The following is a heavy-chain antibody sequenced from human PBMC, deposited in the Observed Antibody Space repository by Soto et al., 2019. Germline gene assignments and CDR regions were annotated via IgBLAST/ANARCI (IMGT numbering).Heavy chain of an antibody. CDR2: ISTYNGDT. D-gene: IGHD2-15*01. CDR3: ARAGAAPYYYYGMDV. V-gene: IGHV1-18*01. J-gene: IGHJ6*02. CDR1: GYTFNSSG. Sequence: GASVKVSCKSSGYTFNSSGISWLRQAPGQGLEWMGWISTYNGDTNDAPKFQDRVTMTIDRSTSTAYMELRSLRSDDAAVYYCARAGAAPYYYYGMDVWGQGTRVTVSS.